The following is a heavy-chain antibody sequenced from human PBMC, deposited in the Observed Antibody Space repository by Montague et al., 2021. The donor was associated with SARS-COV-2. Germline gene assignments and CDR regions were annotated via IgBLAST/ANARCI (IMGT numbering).Heavy chain of an antibody. V-gene: IGHV4-59*01. CDR3: ARGGGRLQYSYYYGMDV. CDR1: GGSMINNY. Sequence: SETLSLTCSVSGGSMINNYWSWIRQPPGKGLEWMGYIYYTGSTDXXPSLESRATLSIDTSKNEFSLKLTSVTAADTAVYYCARGGGRLQYSYYYGMDVWGQGNTVTVSS. D-gene: IGHD5-12*01. CDR2: IYYTGST. J-gene: IGHJ6*02.